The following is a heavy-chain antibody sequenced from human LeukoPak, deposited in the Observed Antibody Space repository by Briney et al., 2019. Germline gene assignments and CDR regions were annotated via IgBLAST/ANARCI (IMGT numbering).Heavy chain of an antibody. J-gene: IGHJ4*02. CDR1: GGSFSGYY. Sequence: SETLSLTCAVYGGSFSGYYWSWIRQPPGKGLEWIGEINHSGSTNYNPSLKSRVTISVDTSKNQFSLKLSSVTAADTAVYYCARTGYSGSYFLRATFDYWGQGTLVTVSS. CDR2: INHSGST. V-gene: IGHV4-34*01. D-gene: IGHD1-26*01. CDR3: ARTGYSGSYFLRATFDY.